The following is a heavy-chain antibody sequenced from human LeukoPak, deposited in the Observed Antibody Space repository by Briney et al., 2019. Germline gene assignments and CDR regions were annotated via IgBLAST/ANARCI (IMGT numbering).Heavy chain of an antibody. J-gene: IGHJ6*02. Sequence: QPGGSLRLSCAAPGFTFSSYGMHWVRQAPGKGLEWVAVISYDGSNKYYADSVKGRFTISRDNSKNTLYLQMNSLRAEDTAVYYCARGPGAGYDFFYYGMDVWGQGTTVTVSS. D-gene: IGHD3-3*01. CDR3: ARGPGAGYDFFYYGMDV. V-gene: IGHV3-30*03. CDR1: GFTFSSYG. CDR2: ISYDGSNK.